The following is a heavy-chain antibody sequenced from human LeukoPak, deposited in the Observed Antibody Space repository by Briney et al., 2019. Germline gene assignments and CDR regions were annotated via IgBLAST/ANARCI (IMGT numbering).Heavy chain of an antibody. CDR3: ARDRPDNFWSGYKNDAFDI. J-gene: IGHJ3*02. D-gene: IGHD3-3*01. CDR1: GYSISSGYY. V-gene: IGHV4-38-2*02. Sequence: PSETLSLTCTVSGYSISSGYYWGWIRQPPGKGLEWIGSIYHSGSTYYNPSLKSRVTISVDTSKNQFSLKLSSVTAADTAVYYCARDRPDNFWSGYKNDAFDIWGQGTMVTVSS. CDR2: IYHSGST.